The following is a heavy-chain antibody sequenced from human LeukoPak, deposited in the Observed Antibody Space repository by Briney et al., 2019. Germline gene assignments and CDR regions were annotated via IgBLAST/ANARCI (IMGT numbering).Heavy chain of an antibody. CDR3: AKDFVRYNIQFDY. D-gene: IGHD1-14*01. J-gene: IGHJ4*02. Sequence: GGSLRLSCAASGLSFGFYAMSWVRQAPGKGLEWVSSISGGGAGTYYADSVRGRFTISRDNSKNTLYLQMDSLRAEDTALYYCAKDFVRYNIQFDYWGQGALVTVSS. V-gene: IGHV3-23*01. CDR1: GLSFGFYA. CDR2: ISGGGAGT.